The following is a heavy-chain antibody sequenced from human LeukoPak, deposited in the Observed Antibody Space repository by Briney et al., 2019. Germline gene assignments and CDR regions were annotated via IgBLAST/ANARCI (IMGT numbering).Heavy chain of an antibody. Sequence: SETLSLTCSVSDGSMGTYYWGWIRQPPGKRLEWIGYIYYSGTTNYNPSLKSRVTISVDTSKNQFSLKLNSVTAADTAVYYCARLPLRSHFDYWGQGTLVTVSS. V-gene: IGHV4-59*08. CDR3: ARLPLRSHFDY. CDR1: DGSMGTYY. CDR2: IYYSGTT. J-gene: IGHJ4*02.